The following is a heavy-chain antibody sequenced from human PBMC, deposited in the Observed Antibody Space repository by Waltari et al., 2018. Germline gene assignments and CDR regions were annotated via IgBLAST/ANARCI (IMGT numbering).Heavy chain of an antibody. J-gene: IGHJ4*02. CDR2: VYWNDDN. CDR3: AHGAGWLFDY. D-gene: IGHD6-19*01. V-gene: IGHV2-5*01. Sequence: QITLKESGPTLVKPTQTLTLTCPFSGFSLSTSAVGVGWLRQPPGKGLEWLVLVYWNDDNHYSPSLKSRLTITKDTSKNQVVLTMTNMDPVDTATYYCAHGAGWLFDYWGPGTLVTVSS. CDR1: GFSLSTSAVG.